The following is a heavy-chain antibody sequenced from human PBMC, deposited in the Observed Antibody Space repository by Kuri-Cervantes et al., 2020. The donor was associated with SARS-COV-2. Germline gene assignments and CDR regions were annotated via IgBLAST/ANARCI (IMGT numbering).Heavy chain of an antibody. V-gene: IGHV3-21*01. CDR3: ARVLTIFGVPNRGMDV. CDR2: ISSSSSYI. J-gene: IGHJ6*02. Sequence: GESLKISCAASGFTFSSYSMNWVRQAPGKGLEWVSSISSSSSYIYYAGSVKGRFTISRDNAKNSLYLQMNSLRAEDTAVYYCARVLTIFGVPNRGMDVWGQRTTVTVSS. CDR1: GFTFSSYS. D-gene: IGHD3-3*01.